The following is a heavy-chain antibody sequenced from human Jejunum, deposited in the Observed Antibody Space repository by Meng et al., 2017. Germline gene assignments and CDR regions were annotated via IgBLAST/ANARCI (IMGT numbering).Heavy chain of an antibody. Sequence: VPPQGAGPGLVKTFAHLSPTCPGSGASHSRTNLWSWVRQPPGKGLEWIGKIDPSESTHYNPSLKGRVTISADRSKNQFSLRLTSVTAADTAIYYCARAYCTDVSCHDFFDSWGQGTLVTVSS. V-gene: IGHV4-4*02. CDR1: GASHSRTNL. J-gene: IGHJ4*02. CDR3: ARAYCTDVSCHDFFDS. CDR2: IDPSEST. D-gene: IGHD2-8*01.